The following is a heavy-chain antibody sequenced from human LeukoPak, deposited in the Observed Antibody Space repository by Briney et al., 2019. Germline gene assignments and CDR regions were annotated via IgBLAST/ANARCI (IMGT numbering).Heavy chain of an antibody. CDR1: GFTFSSYS. CDR2: ISSSSSYI. Sequence: GGSLRLSCAAPGFTFSSYSLNWVRQAPGKGLEWVSSISSSSSYIYYADSVKGRFTISRDNAKNSVYVQMNSLRAEDTAVYYCARGRTNDNWGQGTLVTVSS. D-gene: IGHD1-14*01. CDR3: ARGRTNDN. V-gene: IGHV3-21*01. J-gene: IGHJ4*01.